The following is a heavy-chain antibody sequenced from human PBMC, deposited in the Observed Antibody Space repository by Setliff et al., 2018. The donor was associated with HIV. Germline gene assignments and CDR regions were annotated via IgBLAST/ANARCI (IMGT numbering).Heavy chain of an antibody. J-gene: IGHJ4*02. Sequence: SETLSLTCAVSGFSINSGYYWGWIRLPPGKGLEWIGSIYQTGTTYYNPSLKSRVTISVDTSQNQFSLRLSSVTAADTAVYYCARGSGRFCSGGRCSAFDYWGQGTLVTVSS. CDR2: IYQTGTT. CDR3: ARGSGRFCSGGRCSAFDY. D-gene: IGHD2-15*01. CDR1: GFSINSGYY. V-gene: IGHV4-38-2*01.